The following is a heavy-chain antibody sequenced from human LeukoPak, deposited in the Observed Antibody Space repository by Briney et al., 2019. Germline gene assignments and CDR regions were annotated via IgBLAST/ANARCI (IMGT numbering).Heavy chain of an antibody. D-gene: IGHD6-25*01. CDR3: ARGEAAVYYYYYLDV. Sequence: GGSLRLSCAGSGFSFTSYSMHWVRQAPGKGLEYVSGISDKGGSTNYANSVKGRFIISRDNSQNTLFLQMVSLRAEDMAVDYCARGEAAVYYYYYLDVWGKGTTVTVSS. CDR1: GFSFTSYS. V-gene: IGHV3-64*01. J-gene: IGHJ6*03. CDR2: ISDKGGST.